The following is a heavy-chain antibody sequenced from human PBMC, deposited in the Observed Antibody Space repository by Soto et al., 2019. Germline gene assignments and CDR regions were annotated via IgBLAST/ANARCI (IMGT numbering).Heavy chain of an antibody. CDR2: ISAYNGNT. Sequence: QVQVVQSGAEVKKPGASVKVSCKASGYTFTSYGISWVQQAPGQGLERMGWISAYNGNTNHAQRLQGSVTMTTDPHTSTAYMELRSLRSDDTAVYYCARDSPGSTADYCGQGTLVTVSS. CDR1: GYTFTSYG. V-gene: IGHV1-18*01. J-gene: IGHJ4*02. CDR3: ARDSPGSTADY.